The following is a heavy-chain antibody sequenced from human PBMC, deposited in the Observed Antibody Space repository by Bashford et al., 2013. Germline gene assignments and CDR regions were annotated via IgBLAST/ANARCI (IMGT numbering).Heavy chain of an antibody. CDR2: ITTDGNT. CDR3: ARLTMATFQD. J-gene: IGHJ4*02. CDR1: GYTFAEYG. V-gene: IGHV1-18*01. Sequence: ASVKVSCKASGYTFAEYGVSWLRQAPGQGLEWMGWITTDGNTYYTQKFRGRVTLTTDTSTGTAYMEVRSLRSDDSAIYYCARLTMATFQDWGQGTLVTVSS. D-gene: IGHD5-24*01.